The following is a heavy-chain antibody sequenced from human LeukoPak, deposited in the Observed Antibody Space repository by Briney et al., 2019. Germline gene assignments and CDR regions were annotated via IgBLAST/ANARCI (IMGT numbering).Heavy chain of an antibody. J-gene: IGHJ4*02. V-gene: IGHV3-30-3*01. CDR2: ISYDGSNK. CDR1: GFTFSSYA. Sequence: GGSLRLSCAASGFTFSSYAMHWVRQAPGKGLEWVAVISYDGSNKYYADSVKGRFTISRDNSKNTLYLQMNSLRAEDTAVYYCARDEFRGWGQGTLVTVSS. CDR3: ARDEFRG. D-gene: IGHD3-10*01.